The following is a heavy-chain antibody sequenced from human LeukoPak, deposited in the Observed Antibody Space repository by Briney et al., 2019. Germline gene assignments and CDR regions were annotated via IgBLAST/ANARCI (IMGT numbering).Heavy chain of an antibody. J-gene: IGHJ6*02. Sequence: PSETLSLTCAVYGGSFSGYYWSWIRQPPGKGLEWIGEINHSGSTNYNPSLKSRVTISVDTSKNQFSLKLSSVTAADTAAYYCARESVELRYALDVWGQGTTVTVSS. CDR3: ARESVELRYALDV. CDR2: INHSGST. CDR1: GGSFSGYY. D-gene: IGHD1-26*01. V-gene: IGHV4-34*01.